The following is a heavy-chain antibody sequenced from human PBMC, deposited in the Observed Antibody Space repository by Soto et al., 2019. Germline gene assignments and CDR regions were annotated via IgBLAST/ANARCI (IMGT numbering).Heavy chain of an antibody. CDR2: IIPIFGTA. V-gene: IGHV1-69*12. J-gene: IGHJ4*02. CDR3: ASLPLLPAASPFVY. D-gene: IGHD2-2*01. CDR1: GGTFSSYA. Sequence: QVQLVQSGAEVKKPGSSVKVSCKASGGTFSSYAISWVRQAPGQGLEWMGGIIPIFGTANYAQKFQGRVTITADESTSPAYMELISLRSENTALYYCASLPLLPAASPFVYLVQGTLVTVSS.